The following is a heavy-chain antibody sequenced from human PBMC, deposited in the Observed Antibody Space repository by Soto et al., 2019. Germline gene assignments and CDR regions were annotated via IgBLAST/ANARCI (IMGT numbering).Heavy chain of an antibody. CDR3: ANNRQWRTKFDY. J-gene: IGHJ4*02. Sequence: GGSLRLSCAASGFTFSRNWMGWVRQAPGKGLEWVSAISGSGGSTYYADSVKGRFTISRDNSKNTLYLQMNSLRAEDTAVYYCANNRQWRTKFDYWGQGTLVTVSS. V-gene: IGHV3-23*01. D-gene: IGHD6-19*01. CDR2: ISGSGGST. CDR1: GFTFSRNW.